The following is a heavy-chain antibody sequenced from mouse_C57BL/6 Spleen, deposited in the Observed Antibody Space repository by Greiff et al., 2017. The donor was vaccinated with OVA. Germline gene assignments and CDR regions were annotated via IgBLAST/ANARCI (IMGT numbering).Heavy chain of an antibody. D-gene: IGHD4-1*01. CDR3: ARDAAGTAFAY. V-gene: IGHV7-1*01. CDR1: GFTFSDFY. Sequence: EVKLVESGGGLVQSGRSLRLSCATSGFTFSDFYMEWVRQAPGKGLEWIAASRNKANDYTTEYSASVKGRFIVSRDTSQSILYLQMNALRAEDTAIYYCARDAAGTAFAYWGQGTLVTVSA. J-gene: IGHJ3*01. CDR2: SRNKANDYTT.